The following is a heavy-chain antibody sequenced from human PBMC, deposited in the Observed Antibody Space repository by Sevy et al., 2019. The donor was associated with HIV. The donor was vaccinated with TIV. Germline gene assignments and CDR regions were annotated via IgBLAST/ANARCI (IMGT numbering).Heavy chain of an antibody. Sequence: SETLSLTCTVSSGSISSYYWSWIRQPPGKGLEWIGYIYYSGSTNYNPSLKSRVTISVDTSKNQFSLKLSSVTAADTAVYYCARGKRYFDSPYYYMDVWGKGTTVTVSS. CDR3: ARGKRYFDSPYYYMDV. CDR1: SGSISSYY. D-gene: IGHD3-9*01. J-gene: IGHJ6*03. V-gene: IGHV4-59*01. CDR2: IYYSGST.